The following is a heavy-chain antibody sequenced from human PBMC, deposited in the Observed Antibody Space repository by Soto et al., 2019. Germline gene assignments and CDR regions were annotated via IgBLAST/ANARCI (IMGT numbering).Heavy chain of an antibody. D-gene: IGHD3-3*01. V-gene: IGHV3-30-3*01. Sequence: GGSLRLSCAASGFTFSSYAMHWVRQAPGKGLEWVAVISYDGSNKYYADSVKGRFTISRDNSKNTLYLQMNSLRAEDTAVYYCARATYDFCSGAYYYYYVMDVWAQRSTVTGSS. J-gene: IGHJ6*02. CDR1: GFTFSSYA. CDR2: ISYDGSNK. CDR3: ARATYDFCSGAYYYYYVMDV.